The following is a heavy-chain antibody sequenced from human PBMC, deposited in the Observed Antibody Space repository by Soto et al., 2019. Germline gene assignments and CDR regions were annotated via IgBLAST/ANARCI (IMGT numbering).Heavy chain of an antibody. CDR1: GFTFSSYW. D-gene: IGHD3-9*01. Sequence: GGSLRLSCAASGFTFSSYWMSWVRQAPGKGLEWVANIKQDGSEKYYVDSVKGRFTISRDNAKNSLYLQMNSLRAEDTAVYYCATKEYYDILTGYSPPYYYGMDVWGQGTTVTVSS. J-gene: IGHJ6*02. V-gene: IGHV3-7*05. CDR3: ATKEYYDILTGYSPPYYYGMDV. CDR2: IKQDGSEK.